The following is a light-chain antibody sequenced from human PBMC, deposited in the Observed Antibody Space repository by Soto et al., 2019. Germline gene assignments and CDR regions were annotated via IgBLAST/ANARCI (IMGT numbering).Light chain of an antibody. CDR2: GAS. V-gene: IGKV3-20*01. CDR1: QSVSSR. Sequence: IVLTQSPGTLSLSPGERATLSCRASQSVSSRLAWYQRKPGQAPSLLISGASFRAPGTPDRFSGSGSGTDFTLTISRLEPEDFALYYCQQYGNSPLTFGGGTKVDIK. J-gene: IGKJ4*01. CDR3: QQYGNSPLT.